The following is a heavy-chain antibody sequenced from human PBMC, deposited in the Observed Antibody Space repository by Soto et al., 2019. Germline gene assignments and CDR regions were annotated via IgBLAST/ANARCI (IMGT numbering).Heavy chain of an antibody. V-gene: IGHV3-73*01. CDR3: TRHADLSYYGSGSYHYYYYYYMDV. D-gene: IGHD3-10*01. J-gene: IGHJ6*03. CDR2: IRSKANSYAT. CDR1: GFPFSGSA. Sequence: GGSLRLSCAASGFPFSGSAMHWVRQASGKGLEWVGRIRSKANSYATAYAASVKGGFTISRDDSKNTAYLQMNSLKTEDTAVYYCTRHADLSYYGSGSYHYYYYYYMDVWGKGTTVTVSS.